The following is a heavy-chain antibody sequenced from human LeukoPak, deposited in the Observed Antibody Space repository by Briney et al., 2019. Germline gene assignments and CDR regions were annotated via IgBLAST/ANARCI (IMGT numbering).Heavy chain of an antibody. J-gene: IGHJ4*02. V-gene: IGHV3-30*18. CDR3: AKVCGYVDYAIDY. Sequence: PGGSLRLSCADSGFTFSSYGIHCVRQAPGKGLEWVAVISYDGSYKYYADSVKGRFTISRDNSKNTLYLQMNSLRAEDTAVYYCAKVCGYVDYAIDYWGQGTLVTVSS. D-gene: IGHD4-17*01. CDR1: GFTFSSYG. CDR2: ISYDGSYK.